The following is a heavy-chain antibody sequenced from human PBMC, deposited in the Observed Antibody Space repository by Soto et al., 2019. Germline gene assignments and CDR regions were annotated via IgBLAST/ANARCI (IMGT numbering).Heavy chain of an antibody. CDR2: IYYSGST. J-gene: IGHJ4*02. Sequence: SQKLSLTSTGSAGSISTYDWSWIRQLPGKGLEWIGYIYYSGSTNYNPSLKSRVTISVDTSKNQFSLKLSSVTAADTAVYYCARVYGDYLDYWGQGTLVTVS. CDR1: AGSISTYD. CDR3: ARVYGDYLDY. D-gene: IGHD4-17*01. V-gene: IGHV4-59*01.